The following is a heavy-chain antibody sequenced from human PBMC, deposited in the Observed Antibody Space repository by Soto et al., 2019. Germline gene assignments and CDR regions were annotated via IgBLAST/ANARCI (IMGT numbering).Heavy chain of an antibody. D-gene: IGHD6-6*01. CDR3: AKDRVSSIGARNFDY. Sequence: GGSLRLSCTPSGFTFGSYAMIWVRQAPGRGLEWVSGIRGSGDNTYYADSVKGRFTISRDNSKDTLYLQMDRLRAEDTAVYYCAKDRVSSIGARNFDYWGQGTLVTVSS. CDR2: IRGSGDNT. J-gene: IGHJ4*02. CDR1: GFTFGSYA. V-gene: IGHV3-23*01.